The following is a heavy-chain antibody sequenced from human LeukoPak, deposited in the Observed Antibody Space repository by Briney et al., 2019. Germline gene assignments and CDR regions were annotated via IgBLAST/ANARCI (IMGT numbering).Heavy chain of an antibody. J-gene: IGHJ4*02. D-gene: IGHD6-19*01. V-gene: IGHV3-48*03. CDR3: ARDLVAVAATFDH. CDR1: GFXFSSYE. CDR2: ISSSGSTI. Sequence: GGSLRLSCAASGFXFSSYEMNWVRQAPGRGQEWVSYISSSGSTIYYADSVKGRFTISRDNAKNSLYLQMNSLRAEDTAVYYCARDLVAVAATFDHWGQGTLVTVSS.